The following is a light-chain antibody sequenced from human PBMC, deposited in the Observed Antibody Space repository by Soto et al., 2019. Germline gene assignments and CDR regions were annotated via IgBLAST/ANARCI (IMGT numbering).Light chain of an antibody. CDR3: SSYTPSNNRQTV. Sequence: QSALTQPASVSGSPGQSITISCTGTSSDVGGYNYVSWYQHHPGKAPKLMIFDVSNRPSGVSNRFSGSKSGNTASLTISGIQPEDEADYYCSSYTPSNNRQTVFGTGT. V-gene: IGLV2-14*03. J-gene: IGLJ1*01. CDR1: SSDVGGYNY. CDR2: DVS.